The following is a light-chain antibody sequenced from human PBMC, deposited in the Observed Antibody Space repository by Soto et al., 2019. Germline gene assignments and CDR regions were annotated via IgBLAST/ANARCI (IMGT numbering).Light chain of an antibody. CDR1: SSDVGGYNY. Sequence: QSVLTQPASVSGSPGQSITFSCTGTSSDVGGYNYVSWYQQHPGKAPRLIIFEVSNRPSGISDRFSGSKSGNTASLTISGLQAEDEADYYCSSYTSNTHYVFGTGTKLTVL. CDR2: EVS. J-gene: IGLJ1*01. V-gene: IGLV2-14*01. CDR3: SSYTSNTHYV.